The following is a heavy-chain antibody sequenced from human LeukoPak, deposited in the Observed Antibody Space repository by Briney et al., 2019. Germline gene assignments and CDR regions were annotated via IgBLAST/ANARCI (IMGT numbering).Heavy chain of an antibody. V-gene: IGHV4-59*08. CDR3: ARVSAAGRRTYEY. CDR1: GGSISSYY. D-gene: IGHD6-13*01. CDR2: IYYSGST. J-gene: IGHJ4*02. Sequence: SETLSLTCTVSGGSISSYYWSWIRQPPGKGLEWIGYIYYSGSTNYNPSLKSRVTISVDTSKNQFSLKLSSVTAADTAVYYCARVSAAGRRTYEYWGQGTLVTVSS.